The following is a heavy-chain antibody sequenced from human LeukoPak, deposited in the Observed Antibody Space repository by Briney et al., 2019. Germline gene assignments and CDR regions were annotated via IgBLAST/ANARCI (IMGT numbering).Heavy chain of an antibody. CDR1: GGSFSGYY. J-gene: IGHJ6*02. CDR3: ARDGAAGTDDYYYGMDV. V-gene: IGHV4-34*01. D-gene: IGHD6-13*01. CDR2: INHSGST. Sequence: SETLSLTCAVYGGSFSGYYWSWIRQPPGKGLEWIGEINHSGSTNYNPSLKSRVTISVDTSKNQFSLKLSSVTAADTAVYYCARDGAAGTDDYYYGMDVWGQGTTVTVSS.